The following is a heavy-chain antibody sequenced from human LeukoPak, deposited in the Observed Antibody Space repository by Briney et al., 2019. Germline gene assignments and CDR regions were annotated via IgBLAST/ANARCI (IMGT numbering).Heavy chain of an antibody. J-gene: IGHJ4*02. CDR2: INTDRTVT. Sequence: GGSLRLSCAASGFTFSKYWMLWVRQAPGKGLESVSRINTDRTVTAYADSVKGRFTVSRDNADNTMFLQMNSVRDENTAVYYCATKQWLAPPPDSWGQGTPVTVSS. CDR3: ATKQWLAPPPDS. CDR1: GFTFSKYW. V-gene: IGHV3-74*01. D-gene: IGHD6-19*01.